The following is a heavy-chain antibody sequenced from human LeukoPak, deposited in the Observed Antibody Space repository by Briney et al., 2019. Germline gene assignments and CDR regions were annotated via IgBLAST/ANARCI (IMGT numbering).Heavy chain of an antibody. Sequence: PSETLSLTCAVYGGSFSGYYWSWIRQPPGKGLEWIGEINHSGSTNYNPSLKSRVTISVDTSKNQFSLKLSSVTAADTAVYYCARDGGYGSGSYYYYYYYMDVWGKGTTVTVSS. J-gene: IGHJ6*03. V-gene: IGHV4-34*01. CDR2: INHSGST. D-gene: IGHD3-10*01. CDR3: ARDGGYGSGSYYYYYYYMDV. CDR1: GGSFSGYY.